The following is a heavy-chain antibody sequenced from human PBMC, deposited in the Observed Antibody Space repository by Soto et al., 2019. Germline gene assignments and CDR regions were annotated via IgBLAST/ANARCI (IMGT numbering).Heavy chain of an antibody. CDR3: ARGGRWLQLYYYYYGMDV. D-gene: IGHD5-12*01. CDR1: GYTFTSYY. J-gene: IGHJ6*02. V-gene: IGHV1-46*01. Sequence: ASVKVSCKASGYTFTSYYMHWVRQAPGQGLEWMGIINPSGGSTSYAQKFQGRVTMTRDASTSTVYMELSSLRSEDTAVYYCARGGRWLQLYYYYYGMDVWGQGTTVTVS. CDR2: INPSGGST.